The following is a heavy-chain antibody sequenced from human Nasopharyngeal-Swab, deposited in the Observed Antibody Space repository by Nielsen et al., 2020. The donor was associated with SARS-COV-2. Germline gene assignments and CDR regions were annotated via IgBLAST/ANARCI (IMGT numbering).Heavy chain of an antibody. CDR3: ARPYYYDSRGYLVAFDI. CDR2: IIPIFGTA. V-gene: IGHV1-69*13. J-gene: IGHJ3*02. Sequence: SVKVFCKASGGTFSSYAISWVRQAPGQGLEWMGGIIPIFGTANYAQKFQGRVTITADESTSTAYMELSSLRSEDTAVYYCARPYYYDSRGYLVAFDIWGQGTMVTVSS. D-gene: IGHD3-22*01. CDR1: GGTFSSYA.